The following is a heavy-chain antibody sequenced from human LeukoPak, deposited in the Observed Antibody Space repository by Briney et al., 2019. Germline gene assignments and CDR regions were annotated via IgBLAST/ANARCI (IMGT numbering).Heavy chain of an antibody. D-gene: IGHD2-15*01. Sequence: KPSETLSLTCAVSGGSISSSNRWSCVRQPPGKGLEWIGQIYHSGSTNYNPSLKSRVTISVDKSKYQFSLKLRSVTAADTAVYYWARPLSLGYCSGGSCYGRGAWFDRWGQGTLVTVSS. CDR2: IYHSGST. CDR3: ARPLSLGYCSGGSCYGRGAWFDR. J-gene: IGHJ5*02. V-gene: IGHV4-4*02. CDR1: GGSISSSNR.